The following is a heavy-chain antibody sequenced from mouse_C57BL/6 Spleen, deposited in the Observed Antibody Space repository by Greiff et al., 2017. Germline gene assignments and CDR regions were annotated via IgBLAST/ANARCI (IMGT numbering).Heavy chain of an antibody. J-gene: IGHJ3*01. D-gene: IGHD2-4*01. V-gene: IGHV3-6*01. CDR1: GYSITSGYY. Sequence: EVQRVESGPGLVKPSQSLSLTCSVTGYSITSGYYWNWIRQFPGNKLEWMGYISYDGSNNYNPSLKNRISITRDTSKNQFFLKWNSVTTEDTATYYCAREGVYYDYPWFAYWGQGTLVTVSA. CDR3: AREGVYYDYPWFAY. CDR2: ISYDGSN.